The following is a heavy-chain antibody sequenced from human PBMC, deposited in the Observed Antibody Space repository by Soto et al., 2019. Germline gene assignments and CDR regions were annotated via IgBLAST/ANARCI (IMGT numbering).Heavy chain of an antibody. CDR1: GFTFSSYW. D-gene: IGHD3-3*01. V-gene: IGHV3-7*01. Sequence: EVQLVESGGGLVQPGGSLRLSCAASGFTFSSYWMSWVRQAPGRGLEWMGNIKQDGTEKDYVDSVKGRFTISRDNARNSVFLQMDSLRADDTAVYYCATILNRAFDTWGQGTMVTVSS. CDR2: IKQDGTEK. J-gene: IGHJ3*02. CDR3: ATILNRAFDT.